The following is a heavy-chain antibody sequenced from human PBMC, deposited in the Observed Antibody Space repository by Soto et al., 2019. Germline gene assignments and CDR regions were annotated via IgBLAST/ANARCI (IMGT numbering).Heavy chain of an antibody. CDR1: GGSISSYY. V-gene: IGHV4-59*08. CDR2: IYYSGST. J-gene: IGHJ5*02. CDR3: ASQTKGDWFDP. D-gene: IGHD2-8*01. Sequence: QVQLQESGPGLVKPSETLSLTCTVSGGSISSYYWSWIRQPPGKGLEWIGYIYYSGSTNYNPSLKSRVSISVDTSKNQFSLNLRSVTAADTAVYYCASQTKGDWFDPCVQGTLVTVSS.